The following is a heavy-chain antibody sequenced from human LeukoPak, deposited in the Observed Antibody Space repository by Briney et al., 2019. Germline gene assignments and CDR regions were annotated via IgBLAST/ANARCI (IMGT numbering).Heavy chain of an antibody. D-gene: IGHD6-13*01. CDR3: AKDRRGQQQLDY. J-gene: IGHJ4*02. CDR1: GFTFSTYW. CDR2: IKEDGDEK. Sequence: GGSLRLSCAGSGFTFSTYWMSWVRQAPGKGLEWVANIKEDGDEKSYVDSVKGRFTISRDNCKNTLYLQRNSLRAEDTAVYYCAKDRRGQQQLDYWGQGTLVTVSS. V-gene: IGHV3-7*01.